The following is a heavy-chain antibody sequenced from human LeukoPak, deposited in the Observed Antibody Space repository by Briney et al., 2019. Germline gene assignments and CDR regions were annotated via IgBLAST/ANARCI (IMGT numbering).Heavy chain of an antibody. Sequence: GGSLRLSCAASGFTFSSSAMSWVRPAPGKGLEWVSTVSGSGSGTYYADSVKGRFTISRDNSKNTLYLQMNSLRAEDTAVYYCAKRGQWLAKYEYFDYWGQGTLVTVSS. D-gene: IGHD6-19*01. CDR1: GFTFSSSA. CDR3: AKRGQWLAKYEYFDY. CDR2: VSGSGSGT. V-gene: IGHV3-23*01. J-gene: IGHJ4*02.